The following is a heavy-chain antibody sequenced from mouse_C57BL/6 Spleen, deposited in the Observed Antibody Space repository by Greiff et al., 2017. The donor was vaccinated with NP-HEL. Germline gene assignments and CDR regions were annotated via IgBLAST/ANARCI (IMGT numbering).Heavy chain of an antibody. V-gene: IGHV1-19*01. CDR2: INPYNGGT. Sequence: EVQLVESGPVLVKPGASVKMSCKASGYTFTDYYMNWVKQSHGKSLEWIGVINPYNGGTSYNQKFKGKATLTVDKSSSTAYMELNSLTSEDSAVYYCARSGGAWDFDYWGQGTTLTVSS. CDR3: ARSGGAWDFDY. CDR1: GYTFTDYY. J-gene: IGHJ2*01. D-gene: IGHD3-2*02.